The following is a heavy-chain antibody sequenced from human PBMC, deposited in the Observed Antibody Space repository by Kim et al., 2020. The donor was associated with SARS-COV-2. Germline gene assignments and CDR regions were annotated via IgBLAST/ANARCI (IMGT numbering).Heavy chain of an antibody. J-gene: IGHJ6*02. Sequence: ASVKVSCKASGYTFTGYYMHWVRQAPGQGLEWMGWINPNSGGTNYAQKFQGRVTMTRDTSISTAYMELSRLRSDDTAVYYCARANLVAATHAGMDVWGQGTTVTVSS. V-gene: IGHV1-2*02. CDR1: GYTFTGYY. CDR3: ARANLVAATHAGMDV. CDR2: INPNSGGT. D-gene: IGHD2-15*01.